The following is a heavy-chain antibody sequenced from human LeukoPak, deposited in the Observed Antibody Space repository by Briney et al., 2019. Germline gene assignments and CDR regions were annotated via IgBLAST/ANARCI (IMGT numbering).Heavy chain of an antibody. V-gene: IGHV4-38-2*02. D-gene: IGHD6-19*01. CDR2: IYHSGST. Sequence: PSETLSLTCTVSGGSISSYYWSWIRQPPGKGLEWIGSIYHSGSTYYNPSLKSRVTISVDTSKNQFSLKLSSVTAADTAVYYCARGGSGWYDGDDYWGPGTLVTVSS. CDR3: ARGGSGWYDGDDY. CDR1: GGSISSYY. J-gene: IGHJ4*02.